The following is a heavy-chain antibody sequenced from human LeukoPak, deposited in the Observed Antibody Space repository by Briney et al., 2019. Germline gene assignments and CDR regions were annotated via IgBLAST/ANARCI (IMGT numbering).Heavy chain of an antibody. Sequence: GGSLRLSCVASGFTFDGYGMSWVRQAPGKGLEWVSGINWNGGSTNYADSVKGRFSISRDNSKNTLYLQMSSLRAEDTAIYYCAKTDWGWDFDYWGQGTLVTVSS. V-gene: IGHV3-20*04. CDR3: AKTDWGWDFDY. J-gene: IGHJ4*02. CDR1: GFTFDGYG. CDR2: INWNGGST. D-gene: IGHD7-27*01.